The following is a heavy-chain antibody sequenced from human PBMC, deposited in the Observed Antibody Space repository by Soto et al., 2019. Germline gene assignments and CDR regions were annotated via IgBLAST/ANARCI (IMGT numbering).Heavy chain of an antibody. Sequence: GASVKVSCKASGYTFTSYYMHWVRQAPGQGLEWMGIINPSGGSTSYAQKFQGRVTMTRDTSTSTVYMELSSLRSEDTAVYYCARGVGDYGDYVNVDYWGQGTLVTVSS. CDR2: INPSGGST. CDR3: ARGVGDYGDYVNVDY. V-gene: IGHV1-46*01. CDR1: GYTFTSYY. J-gene: IGHJ4*02. D-gene: IGHD4-17*01.